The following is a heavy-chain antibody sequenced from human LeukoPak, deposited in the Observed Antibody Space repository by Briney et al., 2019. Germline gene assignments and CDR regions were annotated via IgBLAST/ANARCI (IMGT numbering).Heavy chain of an antibody. CDR3: ARLNSDYDAFDI. J-gene: IGHJ3*02. CDR2: IYYSGST. CDR1: GGSISGYY. V-gene: IGHV4-59*08. D-gene: IGHD4-11*01. Sequence: SETLSLTCTVSGGSISGYYWSWIRQPPGKGLEWIGYIYYSGSTNYNPSLKSRVTISVDTSKNQFSLKLSSVTAADTAVYYCARLNSDYDAFDIWGQGTMVIVSS.